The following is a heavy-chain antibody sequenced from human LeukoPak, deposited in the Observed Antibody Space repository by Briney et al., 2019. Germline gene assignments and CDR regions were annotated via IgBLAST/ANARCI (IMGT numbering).Heavy chain of an antibody. J-gene: IGHJ4*02. CDR1: GYTFTSYH. CDR2: IYPGGDST. V-gene: IGHV1-46*01. D-gene: IGHD6-19*01. CDR3: ARDSNGWAFDF. Sequence: ASVKVSCKASGYTFTSYHMHWVRQAPGQGLGWMARIYPGGDSTSYAQKIQDRITVTWDTSTSTVYMELGSLRSEDTAVYYCARDSNGWAFDFWGQGTLVTVSS.